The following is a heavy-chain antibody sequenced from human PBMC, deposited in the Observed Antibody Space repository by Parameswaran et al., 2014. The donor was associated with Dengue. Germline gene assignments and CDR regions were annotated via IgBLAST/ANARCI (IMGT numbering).Heavy chain of an antibody. CDR2: ISSSSYI. CDR1: GFTFSSYS. Sequence: AGGSLRLSCAASGFTFSSYSMNWVRQAPGKGLEWVSSISSSSYIYYADSVKGRFTISRDNAKNSLYLQMNSLRAEDTAVYYCAREYYDFWSGSTAHYYMDVWGKGTTVTVSS. V-gene: IGHV3-21*01. J-gene: IGHJ6*03. CDR3: AREYYDFWSGSTAHYYMDV. D-gene: IGHD3-3*01.